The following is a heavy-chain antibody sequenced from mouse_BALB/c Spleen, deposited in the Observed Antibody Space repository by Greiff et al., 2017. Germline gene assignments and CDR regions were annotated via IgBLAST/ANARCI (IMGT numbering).Heavy chain of an antibody. CDR2: ILPGSGST. V-gene: IGHV1-9*01. D-gene: IGHD3-1*01. Sequence: QVQLQQSGAELMKPGASVKISCKASGYTFTSYWIHWVKQRPGHGLEWIGEILPGSGSTNYNDKFKGKATFTADTSSNTAYMLLSSLTSEDSDVYYCARSGHPNWYMDVWGAGTTVTVSS. J-gene: IGHJ1*01. CDR3: ARSGHPNWYMDV. CDR1: GYTFTSYW.